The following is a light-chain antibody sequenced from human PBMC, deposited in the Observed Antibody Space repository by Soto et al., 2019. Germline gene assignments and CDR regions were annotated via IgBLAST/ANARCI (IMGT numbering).Light chain of an antibody. J-gene: IGKJ4*01. CDR2: ASS. Sequence: DIQMTQSPSSLSASVGDRVTITCRASQSISTCLNWYQQKPGKAPKLLIYASSTLQSGVPSTFSGSGSGTEFTLTISSVQPEDFATYVCQQCLRIPLTFGGGTKVEIK. CDR3: QQCLRIPLT. CDR1: QSISTC. V-gene: IGKV1-39*01.